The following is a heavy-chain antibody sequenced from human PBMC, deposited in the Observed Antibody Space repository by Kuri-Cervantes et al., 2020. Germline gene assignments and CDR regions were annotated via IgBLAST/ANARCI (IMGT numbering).Heavy chain of an antibody. CDR3: AKANGRRVGATLWGDYFDY. CDR2: ISSSSSYI. D-gene: IGHD1-26*01. V-gene: IGHV3-21*01. J-gene: IGHJ4*02. Sequence: ETLSLTCAASGFTFSSYSMNWVRQAPGKGLEWVSSISSSSSYIYYADSVKGRFSISKDNSKNTVYLQMNSLRAEDTAVYYCAKANGRRVGATLWGDYFDYWGQGTLVTVSS. CDR1: GFTFSSYS.